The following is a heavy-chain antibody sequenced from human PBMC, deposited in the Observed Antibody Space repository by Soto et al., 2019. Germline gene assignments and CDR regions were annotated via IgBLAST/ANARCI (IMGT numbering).Heavy chain of an antibody. D-gene: IGHD4-17*01. CDR1: GGSFSGYH. V-gene: IGHV4-34*04. Sequence: RSETLSLTCGVYGGSFSGYHWNWIRQAPGKGLEWIGEINHSGSSSNPSLKGRATISADMSQNQFSLKLTSVTAADTAVYYCARLPGSDYSDPHDYWGQGTVVTVSS. CDR2: INHSGSS. CDR3: ARLPGSDYSDPHDY. J-gene: IGHJ4*02.